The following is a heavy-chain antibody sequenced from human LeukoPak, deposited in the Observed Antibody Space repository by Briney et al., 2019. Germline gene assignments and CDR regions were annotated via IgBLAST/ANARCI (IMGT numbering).Heavy chain of an antibody. CDR2: FDPEDGET. CDR3: ARATYCSSTSCYHPFDY. V-gene: IGHV1-24*01. D-gene: IGHD2-2*01. J-gene: IGHJ4*02. Sequence: ASVKVSCKVSGYTLTELSMHWVRQAPGKGLEWMGGFDPEDGETIYAQKFQGRVTMTEDTSTDTAYMELRSLRSDDTAVYYCARATYCSSTSCYHPFDYWGQGTLVTVSS. CDR1: GYTLTELS.